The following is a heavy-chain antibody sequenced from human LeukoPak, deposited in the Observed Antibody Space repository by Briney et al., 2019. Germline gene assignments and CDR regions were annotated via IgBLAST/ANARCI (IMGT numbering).Heavy chain of an antibody. Sequence: SVKVSCKASGGTFSSYAISWVRQAPGQGLEWMGGIIPIFGTANYAQKFQGRVTITADESTSTAYMELSSLRSEDTAVYYCARGANCSSTSCQNYYYYYYMDVWGKGTTVTVSS. CDR1: GGTFSSYA. J-gene: IGHJ6*03. D-gene: IGHD2-2*01. CDR3: ARGANCSSTSCQNYYYYYYMDV. CDR2: IIPIFGTA. V-gene: IGHV1-69*13.